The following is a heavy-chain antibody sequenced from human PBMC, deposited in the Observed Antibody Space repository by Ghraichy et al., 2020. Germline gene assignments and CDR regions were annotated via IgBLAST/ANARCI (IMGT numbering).Heavy chain of an antibody. CDR3: ARGPYKHHRYDSSGYPFDY. J-gene: IGHJ4*02. D-gene: IGHD3-22*01. CDR2: ISSSSSYT. CDR1: GFTFRDYY. V-gene: IGHV3-11*06. Sequence: GESLNISCAASGFTFRDYYMSWIRQAPGKGLEWVSYISSSSSYTNYADSVKGRFTISRDNAKNSLYLQMNSLRAEDTAVYYCARGPYKHHRYDSSGYPFDYWGQGTLVTVSS.